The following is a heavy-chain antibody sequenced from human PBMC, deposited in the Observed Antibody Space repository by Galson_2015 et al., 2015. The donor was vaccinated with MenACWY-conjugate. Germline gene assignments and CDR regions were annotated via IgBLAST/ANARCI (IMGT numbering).Heavy chain of an antibody. D-gene: IGHD1-26*01. CDR3: ARDRRRGRDYYCYGMDV. CDR2: IIPMFGTA. CDR1: GGTFSNYG. Sequence: SVKVSCKASGGTFSNYGISWVRQAPGQGLEWMGGIIPMFGTANPAQKFQGRVTITADESTSSAYMELSSLTFEDTAVYYCARDRRRGRDYYCYGMDVWGQGTTVTVSS. J-gene: IGHJ6*02. V-gene: IGHV1-69*13.